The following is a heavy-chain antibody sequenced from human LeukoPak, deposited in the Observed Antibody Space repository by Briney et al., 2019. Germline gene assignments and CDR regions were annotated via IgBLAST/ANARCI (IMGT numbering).Heavy chain of an antibody. CDR3: AREYGSGYYYVYLDY. D-gene: IGHD3-10*01. J-gene: IGHJ4*02. Sequence: ASVKVSCKASGYTFTGYYIHWVRQPPGQGPEWMGWFNPNSGATDSAQKFQGRVTMTGDTSISTAYMEHSGLTSDDTAVYYCAREYGSGYYYVYLDYWGQGTLVTVSS. V-gene: IGHV1-2*02. CDR2: FNPNSGAT. CDR1: GYTFTGYY.